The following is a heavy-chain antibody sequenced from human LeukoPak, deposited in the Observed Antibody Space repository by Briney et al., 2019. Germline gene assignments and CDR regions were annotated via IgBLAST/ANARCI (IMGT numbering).Heavy chain of an antibody. J-gene: IGHJ4*02. CDR3: ARAGWNLFLNF. V-gene: IGHV3-7*01. CDR2: IKEEGSEK. Sequence: QPGGSLRLSCAASGFTFNTYWMTWVRQAPGMGLEWVANIKEEGSEKNYVDSVKGRFTISRDNAKNSLCLQMNSLRAEDTAVYYCARAGWNLFLNFWGQGTLVTVSS. D-gene: IGHD1-7*01. CDR1: GFTFNTYW.